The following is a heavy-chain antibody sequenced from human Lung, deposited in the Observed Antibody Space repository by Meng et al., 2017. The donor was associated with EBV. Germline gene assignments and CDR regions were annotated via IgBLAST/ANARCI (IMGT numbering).Heavy chain of an antibody. J-gene: IGHJ5*02. CDR3: ARGRYELIWGLFDP. CDR1: GYTFTGYY. CDR2: INPNTGGT. Sequence: QVQLVQSGAEVKMPGASVNVSCKASGYTFTGYYIHWVRQATGQGLEWMGWINPNTGGTKYAQKFQGWVTLTRDTSISTAYMELSRLRSDDTAVYYCARGRYELIWGLFDPWGQGTLVNVSS. V-gene: IGHV1-2*04. D-gene: IGHD1-1*01.